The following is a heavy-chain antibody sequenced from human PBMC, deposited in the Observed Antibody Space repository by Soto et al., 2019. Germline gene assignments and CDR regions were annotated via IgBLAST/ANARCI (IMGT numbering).Heavy chain of an antibody. Sequence: GGSVRLSCAASGFTFSSYAMHWVRQAPGKGLEWVAVISYDGSNKYYADSVKGRFTISRDNSKNTLYLQMNSLRAEDTAVYYCARARHYSIGWYSYYYYGMDVWGQGTTVTVSS. CDR1: GFTFSSYA. V-gene: IGHV3-30-3*01. CDR3: ARARHYSIGWYSYYYYGMDV. D-gene: IGHD6-19*01. CDR2: ISYDGSNK. J-gene: IGHJ6*02.